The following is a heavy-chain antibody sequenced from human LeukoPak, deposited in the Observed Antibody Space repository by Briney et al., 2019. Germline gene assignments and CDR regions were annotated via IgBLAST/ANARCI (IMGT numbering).Heavy chain of an antibody. V-gene: IGHV3-23*01. D-gene: IGHD4-17*01. J-gene: IGHJ6*02. Sequence: GGSLRLSCAASGFTFSSYAMSWVRQPPGKGLEWVSAISGSGGSTYYADSVKGRFTISRDNSKNTLYLQMNSLRAEETAVYYCAKSTYYGDYGYYYGMDVWGQGTTVTVSS. CDR3: AKSTYYGDYGYYYGMDV. CDR1: GFTFSSYA. CDR2: ISGSGGST.